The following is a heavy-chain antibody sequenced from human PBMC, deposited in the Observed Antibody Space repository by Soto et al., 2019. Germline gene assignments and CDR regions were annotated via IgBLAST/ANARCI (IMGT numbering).Heavy chain of an antibody. V-gene: IGHV1-69*12. D-gene: IGHD2-15*01. CDR1: GGTFSSYA. Sequence: QVQLVQSGAEVKKPGSSVKVSCKASGGTFSSYAISWVRQAPGQGLEWMGGIIPIFGTADYAQKFQGRVTITADESKRTAYMELSSLRSEDTAVYYCARHPGRPYYYYGMDVWGQGTTVTVSS. CDR3: ARHPGRPYYYYGMDV. J-gene: IGHJ6*02. CDR2: IIPIFGTA.